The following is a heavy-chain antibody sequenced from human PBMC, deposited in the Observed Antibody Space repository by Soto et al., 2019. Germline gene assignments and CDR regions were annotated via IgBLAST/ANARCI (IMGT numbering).Heavy chain of an antibody. CDR1: GGTFNTYA. CDR3: TISIGSGGVIGGFDY. J-gene: IGHJ4*02. D-gene: IGHD3-16*02. V-gene: IGHV1-69*01. Sequence: QVQLVQSETEVQKPGSAVKVSCKASGGTFNTYAMNWVRQAPGQGLAWMGGIIPMFDTPRYAQKFQGRVTITVDESTTTAYMELSSLRSDDTAVYYCTISIGSGGVIGGFDYWGQGTLVTVSS. CDR2: IIPMFDTP.